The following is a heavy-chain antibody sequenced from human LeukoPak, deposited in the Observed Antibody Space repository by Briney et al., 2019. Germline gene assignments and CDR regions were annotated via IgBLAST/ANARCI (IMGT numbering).Heavy chain of an antibody. CDR2: IKQDGSEK. V-gene: IGHV3-7*03. D-gene: IGHD3-22*01. CDR3: ARVSSTGYAVSSGLYY. Sequence: GGSLRLSCAASGFTFRTFWMSWVRQAPGKGLEWVANIKQDGSEKDYVDSVKGRFSISRDDAQNSLYLQMNNLRAEDTAVYFCARVSSTGYAVSSGLYYWGQGALVTVSS. CDR1: GFTFRTFW. J-gene: IGHJ4*02.